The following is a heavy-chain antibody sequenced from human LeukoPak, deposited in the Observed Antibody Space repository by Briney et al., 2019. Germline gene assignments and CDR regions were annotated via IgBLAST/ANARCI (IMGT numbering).Heavy chain of an antibody. J-gene: IGHJ2*01. V-gene: IGHV4-34*01. Sequence: KPSETLSLTCAVYGGSFSGYYWSWIRDPPGKGLEGIGELNHSGSTNYTPSLKSRVTISVDTSKNQFSLKLSSVTAADTAVYYCARGGRSLVAAQFDLWGRGTLVTVSS. CDR1: GGSFSGYY. D-gene: IGHD2-15*01. CDR2: LNHSGST. CDR3: ARGGRSLVAAQFDL.